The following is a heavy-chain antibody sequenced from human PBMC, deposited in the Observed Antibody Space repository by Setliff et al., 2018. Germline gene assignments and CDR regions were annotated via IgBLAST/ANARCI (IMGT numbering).Heavy chain of an antibody. CDR1: GYTFSNFG. Sequence: ASVKVSCKASGYTFSNFGFSWVRQAPGQGLEWMGWINGASGNTKYSQKFQGRVTITRDTSASTAYMELSSLTSEDTAVYFCARGSRGFDYWGQGALVTVSS. J-gene: IGHJ4*02. V-gene: IGHV1-18*01. CDR3: ARGSRGFDY. CDR2: INGASGNT.